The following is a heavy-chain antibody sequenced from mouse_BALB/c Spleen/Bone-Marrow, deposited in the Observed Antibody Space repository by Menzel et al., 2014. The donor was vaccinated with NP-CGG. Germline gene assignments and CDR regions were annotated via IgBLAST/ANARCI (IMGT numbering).Heavy chain of an antibody. J-gene: IGHJ2*03. CDR2: INSNGGST. V-gene: IGHV5-6-3*01. CDR3: ARVWYFDY. CDR1: GFTFSSYG. Sequence: EVKVVESGGGLVQPGGSLKLPCAASGFTFSSYGMSWVRQTPDKRLELVATINSNGGSTYYPDSVKGRFTISRDNAKNTLYLQMSSLKSEDTAMYYCARVWYFDYWGQGTSLTVSS.